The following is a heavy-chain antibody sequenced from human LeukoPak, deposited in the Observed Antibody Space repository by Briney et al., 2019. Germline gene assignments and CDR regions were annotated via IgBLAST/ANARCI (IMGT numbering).Heavy chain of an antibody. CDR3: ARRYCSSTSCTLDY. CDR1: GFTLSSYE. Sequence: GGSLRLSCAASGFTLSSYEMNWVRQAPGKGLEWVPYISTSGSTKYYADSVKGRFTISRDNAENSLYLQMNSLRAKDTAVYYCARRYCSSTSCTLDYWGQGTLVTVSS. V-gene: IGHV3-48*03. J-gene: IGHJ4*02. D-gene: IGHD2-2*01. CDR2: ISTSGSTK.